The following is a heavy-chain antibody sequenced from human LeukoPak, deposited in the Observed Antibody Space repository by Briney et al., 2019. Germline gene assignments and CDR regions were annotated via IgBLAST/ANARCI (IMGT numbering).Heavy chain of an antibody. CDR3: ARAVVVAATHFDH. D-gene: IGHD2-15*01. CDR2: ISYDGSNK. V-gene: IGHV3-30-3*01. Sequence: GGSLRLSCAASGFTFSSYAMHWVRQAPGKGLEWVAVISYDGSNKYYADSVKGRFTISRDNSKNTLYLQMNSLRAEDTAVYYCARAVVVAATHFDHWGQGTLVTVSS. CDR1: GFTFSSYA. J-gene: IGHJ4*02.